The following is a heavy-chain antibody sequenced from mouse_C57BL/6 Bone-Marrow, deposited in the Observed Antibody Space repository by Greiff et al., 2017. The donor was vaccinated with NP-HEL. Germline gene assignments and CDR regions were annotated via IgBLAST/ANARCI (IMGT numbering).Heavy chain of an antibody. CDR3: ARHAVVATDYAMDY. V-gene: IGHV5-2*01. J-gene: IGHJ4*01. D-gene: IGHD1-1*01. Sequence: EVHLVESGGGLVQPGESPKLSCESNEYEFPSHDMSWVRKTPEKRLELVAAINSDGGSTYYPDTMERRFIISRDNTKKTLYLQMSSLRSEDTALYYCARHAVVATDYAMDYWGQGTSVTVSS. CDR2: INSDGGST. CDR1: EYEFPSHD.